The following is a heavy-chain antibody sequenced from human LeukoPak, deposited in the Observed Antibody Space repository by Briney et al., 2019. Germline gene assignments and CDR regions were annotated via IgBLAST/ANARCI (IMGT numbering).Heavy chain of an antibody. V-gene: IGHV3-30*02. J-gene: IGHJ4*02. CDR2: IRYDGSNK. Sequence: PGGSLRLSCAASGFTFSSYGMHWVRQAPGKGLEWVAFIRYDGSNKYYADSVKGRFTISRDNSKNTLYLQMNSLRAEDTAVYYCAKDFGYCSGGSCYSFYSGFDYWGQGTLVTVSS. D-gene: IGHD2-15*01. CDR3: AKDFGYCSGGSCYSFYSGFDY. CDR1: GFTFSSYG.